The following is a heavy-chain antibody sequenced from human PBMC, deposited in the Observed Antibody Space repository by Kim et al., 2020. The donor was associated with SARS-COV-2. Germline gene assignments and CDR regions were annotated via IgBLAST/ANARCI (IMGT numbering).Heavy chain of an antibody. V-gene: IGHV4-34*01. J-gene: IGHJ5*02. Sequence: SETLSLTCAVYGGSFSRYYWSWIRQPPGKGLEWIGEINHSGSTNYNPSLKSRVTISVDTSKNQFSLKLSSVTAADTAVYYCARAALAAAGTRWFDPWGQGTLVTVSS. CDR3: ARAALAAAGTRWFDP. CDR2: INHSGST. CDR1: GGSFSRYY. D-gene: IGHD6-13*01.